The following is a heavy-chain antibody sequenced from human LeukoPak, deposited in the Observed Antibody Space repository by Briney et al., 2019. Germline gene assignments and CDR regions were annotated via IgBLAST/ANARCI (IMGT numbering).Heavy chain of an antibody. CDR3: ARTSNGDFAYNWFDP. CDR2: IYPGDSDT. D-gene: IGHD4-17*01. J-gene: IGHJ5*02. Sequence: GESLKISCKGSGHSFTSYWIGWVRQMPGKGLEWMGIIYPGDSDTRYSPSFQGQVTISADKSISTAYLQWSSLKASDTAMYYCARTSNGDFAYNWFDPWGQGTLVTVSS. V-gene: IGHV5-51*01. CDR1: GHSFTSYW.